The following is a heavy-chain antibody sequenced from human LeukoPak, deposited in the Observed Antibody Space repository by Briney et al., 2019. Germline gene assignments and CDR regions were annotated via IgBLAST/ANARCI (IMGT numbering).Heavy chain of an antibody. CDR2: IRSKANSYAT. CDR1: GFTFSGSA. Sequence: GGSLRLSCAASGFTFSGSAMHWVRQASGKGLEWVGRIRSKANSYATAYAASVKGRFTISRDDSKNTAYLQMNSLKTEDTAVYYCAKTPRSSPKYYFDYWGQGTLVTVSS. J-gene: IGHJ4*02. D-gene: IGHD6-13*01. V-gene: IGHV3-73*01. CDR3: AKTPRSSPKYYFDY.